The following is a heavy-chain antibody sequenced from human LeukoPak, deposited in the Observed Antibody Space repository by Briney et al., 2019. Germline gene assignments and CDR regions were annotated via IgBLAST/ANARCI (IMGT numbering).Heavy chain of an antibody. J-gene: IGHJ6*02. CDR2: MYPGDSDA. CDR3: TRHEARTRYYYYGMDV. V-gene: IGHV5-51*01. CDR1: GYNFPNYW. Sequence: GESLKISCKGSGYNFPNYWIGWVRQMPGKGLEWVGIMYPGDSDATYNPSLEGQVTISADKSISTAYLQWNSLRASDTATYYCTRHEARTRYYYYGMDVWGQGTAVTVSS. D-gene: IGHD1-1*01.